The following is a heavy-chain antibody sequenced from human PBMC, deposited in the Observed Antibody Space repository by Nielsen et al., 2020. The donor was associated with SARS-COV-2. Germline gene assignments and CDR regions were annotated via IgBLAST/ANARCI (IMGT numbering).Heavy chain of an antibody. CDR1: GITFNDYV. CDR3: AKDTGRRDFSNMDV. V-gene: IGHV3-9*01. Sequence: GGSLRLSCVVSGITFNDYVMHWVRQAPGKGLEWVSGISGNSGNVGYVDSVEGRFTISRDNAKNSVHLQMNSLRVEDTAIYYCAKDTGRRDFSNMDVWGNGTTVTVSS. J-gene: IGHJ6*03. D-gene: IGHD3/OR15-3a*01. CDR2: ISGNSGNV.